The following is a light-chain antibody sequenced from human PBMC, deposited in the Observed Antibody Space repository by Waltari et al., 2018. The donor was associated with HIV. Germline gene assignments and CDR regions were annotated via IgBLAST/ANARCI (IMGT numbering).Light chain of an antibody. CDR2: DDN. J-gene: IGLJ3*02. Sequence: SYELTQSPSVPVSPGQTARITCSGDALPRKYAYWYQQKPGQAPVLVIYDDNKRPSGIPERFSASSSGTVATLTISGAQVADEADYYCYSTDSAVDQWVFGGGTKLTVL. V-gene: IGLV3-10*01. CDR1: ALPRKY. CDR3: YSTDSAVDQWV.